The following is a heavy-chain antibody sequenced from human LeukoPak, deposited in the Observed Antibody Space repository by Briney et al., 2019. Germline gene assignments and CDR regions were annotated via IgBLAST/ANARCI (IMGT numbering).Heavy chain of an antibody. D-gene: IGHD3-22*01. CDR1: GYTFTGYY. CDR2: INPNSGGT. CDR3: ARGRSITKIGVALGRNWFDP. V-gene: IGHV1-2*04. Sequence: ASVKVSCKASGYTFTGYYIHWVRQAPGQGLEWMGWINPNSGGTNYAQKFQGWVTMTRDTSISTAYMGLSRLRSDDTAVYYCARGRSITKIGVALGRNWFDPLGQGTLVTVSS. J-gene: IGHJ5*02.